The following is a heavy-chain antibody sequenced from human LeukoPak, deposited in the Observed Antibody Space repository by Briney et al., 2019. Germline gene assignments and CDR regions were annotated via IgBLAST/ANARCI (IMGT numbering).Heavy chain of an antibody. V-gene: IGHV4-31*03. CDR1: GGSISSGGYY. CDR3: ARGGRGSGSDYWYFDL. Sequence: SETLSLTCTVSGGSISSGGYYWSWIRQRPGKDLEWIGYIYYGGSTYYNPSLKSRVTISVDTSKNQFSLKLSSVTAADTAVYYCARGGRGSGSDYWYFDLWGRGTLVTVSS. J-gene: IGHJ2*01. CDR2: IYYGGST. D-gene: IGHD3-10*01.